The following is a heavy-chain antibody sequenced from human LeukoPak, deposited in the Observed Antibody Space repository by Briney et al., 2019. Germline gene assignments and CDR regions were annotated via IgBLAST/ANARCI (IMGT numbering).Heavy chain of an antibody. V-gene: IGHV1-3*01. CDR3: ARDYSSSWSNWFDP. D-gene: IGHD6-13*01. Sequence: GASVKVSCRASGYTFTTYAIHWVRQAPGQRLEWMGWINVGNGNTKYSQKFQGRVTITRDTSASTAYMELSSLRSEDTAVYYCARDYSSSWSNWFDPWAREPWSPSPQ. CDR1: GYTFTTYA. CDR2: INVGNGNT. J-gene: IGHJ5*02.